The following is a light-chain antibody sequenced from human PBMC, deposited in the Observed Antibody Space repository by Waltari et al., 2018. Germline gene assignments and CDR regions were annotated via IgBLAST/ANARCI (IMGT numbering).Light chain of an antibody. V-gene: IGKV1-5*03. Sequence: DIQVTQSPSTLSASVGDRVTITCRASQSISTWLAWYQQKPGKAPKLLIYAASTLESGVPSRFSGSGSGTEFTLTISSLQSDDFATYYCQQYNTYPWTFGQGTKVEIK. CDR1: QSISTW. CDR3: QQYNTYPWT. J-gene: IGKJ1*01. CDR2: AAS.